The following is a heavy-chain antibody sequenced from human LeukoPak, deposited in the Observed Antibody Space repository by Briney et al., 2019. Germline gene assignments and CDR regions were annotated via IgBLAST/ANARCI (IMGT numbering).Heavy chain of an antibody. J-gene: IGHJ2*01. CDR1: GFTFSSYA. V-gene: IGHV3-30-3*01. Sequence: GGSLRLSCAASGFTFSSYAMHWVRQAPGKGLEWVAVISYDGSNKYYADSVKGRFTISRDNSKNTLYLQMNSLRAEDTAVYYCAKDPRVGATLGWYFDLWGRGTLVTVSS. CDR2: ISYDGSNK. CDR3: AKDPRVGATLGWYFDL. D-gene: IGHD1-26*01.